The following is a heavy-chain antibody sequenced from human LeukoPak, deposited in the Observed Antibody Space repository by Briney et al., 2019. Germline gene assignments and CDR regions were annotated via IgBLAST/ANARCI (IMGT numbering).Heavy chain of an antibody. CDR1: GDSVNSGSFY. J-gene: IGHJ5*02. CDR2: IYYSGST. CDR3: ARDPGNWFDP. Sequence: SETLSLTCTVSGDSVNSGSFYWSWIRQPPGKGLEWIGSIYYSGSTYYNPSLKSRVTISVDTSKNQFSLKLSSVTAADTAVYYCARDPGNWFDPWGQGTLVTVSS. D-gene: IGHD1-14*01. V-gene: IGHV4-39*07.